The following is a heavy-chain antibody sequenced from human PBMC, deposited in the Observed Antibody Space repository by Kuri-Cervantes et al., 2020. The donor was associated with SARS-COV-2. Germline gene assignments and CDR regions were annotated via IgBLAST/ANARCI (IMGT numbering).Heavy chain of an antibody. D-gene: IGHD3-3*01. Sequence: ASVKVSCKASGYTFTSYGISWVRQAPGQGLEWMGWINPNSGGTNYAQKFQGRVTMTRDTSISTAYMELSRLRSDDTAVYYCAGRLRFSHSDAFDIWGQGTMVTVSS. J-gene: IGHJ3*02. CDR3: AGRLRFSHSDAFDI. V-gene: IGHV1-2*02. CDR2: INPNSGGT. CDR1: GYTFTSYG.